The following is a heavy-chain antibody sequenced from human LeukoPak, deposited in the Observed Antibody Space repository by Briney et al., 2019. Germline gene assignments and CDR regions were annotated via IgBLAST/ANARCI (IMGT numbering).Heavy chain of an antibody. CDR1: VYTFTSFG. V-gene: IGHV1-18*04. D-gene: IGHD2-15*01. Sequence: GASVNVSFKPSVYTFTSFGISWVRQAPGQGLEGMGWIGAYNGDTNYAQKFQGRVTMTTDTSTSTAYMDLRSLRSDDTAVYYCTRDHCSGDNCPSFDYWGQGTLVTVSS. J-gene: IGHJ4*02. CDR2: IGAYNGDT. CDR3: TRDHCSGDNCPSFDY.